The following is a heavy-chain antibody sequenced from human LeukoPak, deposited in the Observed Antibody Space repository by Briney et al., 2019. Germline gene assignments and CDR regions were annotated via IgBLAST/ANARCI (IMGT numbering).Heavy chain of an antibody. Sequence: GGSLRLSCAASGLTFSSYAMSWVCQAPGKGLEWVSAISGSSGHTYYADSVKGRFTISRDNSKNTLYLQMNSLRAEDTAVYYCAKVGFSEMVWLLYSDHWGQGTLVTVSS. V-gene: IGHV3-23*01. CDR3: AKVGFSEMVWLLYSDH. CDR2: ISGSSGHT. D-gene: IGHD3-3*01. CDR1: GLTFSSYA. J-gene: IGHJ4*02.